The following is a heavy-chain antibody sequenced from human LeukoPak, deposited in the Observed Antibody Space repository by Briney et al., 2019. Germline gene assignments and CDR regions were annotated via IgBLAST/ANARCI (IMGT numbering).Heavy chain of an antibody. CDR3: AKDLAIFGVVRVYFDY. J-gene: IGHJ4*02. D-gene: IGHD3-3*01. V-gene: IGHV3-23*01. CDR1: GSTFNSYA. CDR2: ISGSGGST. Sequence: GGSLRLSCAASGSTFNSYAMSWVRQAPGKGLEWVSAISGSGGSTYYADSVKGRFTISRDNSKNTLYLQMNSLRAEDTAVYYCAKDLAIFGVVRVYFDYWGQGTLVTVSS.